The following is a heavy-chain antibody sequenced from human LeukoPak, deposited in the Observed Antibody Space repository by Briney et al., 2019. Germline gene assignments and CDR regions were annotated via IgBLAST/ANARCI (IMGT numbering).Heavy chain of an antibody. J-gene: IGHJ4*02. CDR1: GFTVTTNY. D-gene: IGHD2-15*01. CDR2: IYSGGRT. CDR3: ARRLECSGSKGVFDY. V-gene: IGHV3-66*01. Sequence: GGSLRLSCAASGFTVTTNYMTWVRQAPGKGLEWVSIIYSGGRTDYADSVKGRFTISRDNSKNTLDLQMNSLRAEDTAVYYCARRLECSGSKGVFDYWGQGTLVTVSS.